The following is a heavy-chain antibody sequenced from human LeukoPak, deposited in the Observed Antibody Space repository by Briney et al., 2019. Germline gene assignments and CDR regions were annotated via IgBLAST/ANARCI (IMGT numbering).Heavy chain of an antibody. D-gene: IGHD3-10*01. CDR3: ARDGSGHAVRGWLDF. J-gene: IGHJ5*01. CDR1: GFTFNKYG. V-gene: IGHV3-33*01. CDR2: IWFDGSYE. Sequence: QPGGSLRLSCVASGFTFNKYGVHWVRQAPGKGLEWVAVIWFDGSYEYYGDSVKGRLAISRDNAKNTVNLQMNSLRVEDTAVYYCARDGSGHAVRGWLDFWGQGTLVTVSS.